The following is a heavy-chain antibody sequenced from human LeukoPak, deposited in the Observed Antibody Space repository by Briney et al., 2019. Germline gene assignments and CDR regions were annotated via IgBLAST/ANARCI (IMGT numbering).Heavy chain of an antibody. D-gene: IGHD3-16*01. J-gene: IGHJ6*03. Sequence: PSETLSLTCAVSGYSISNVYCWGWIRQPPGKGLEWIGTIYHSGTTYYNPSLKSRVTLSADTSKNQFSLKLSSVSAADTAVYYCARVWGLSYYYMDVWGKGTTVTVSS. CDR3: ARVWGLSYYYMDV. CDR1: GYSISNVYC. V-gene: IGHV4-38-2*01. CDR2: IYHSGTT.